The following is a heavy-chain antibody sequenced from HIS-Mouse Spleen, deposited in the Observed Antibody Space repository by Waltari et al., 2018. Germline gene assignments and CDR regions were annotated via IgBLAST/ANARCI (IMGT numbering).Heavy chain of an antibody. CDR2: IIPIFGTA. CDR1: GGTFSSYA. D-gene: IGHD6-13*01. CDR3: ARIGSEQQYDY. V-gene: IGHV1-69*01. Sequence: QVQLVQSGAEVKKPGSSVKVSCKAAGGTFSSYAISGVRQAPGQGLEWMGGIIPIFGTANYAQKFQGRVTITADESTSTAYMELSSLRSEDTAVYYCARIGSEQQYDYWGQGTLVTVSS. J-gene: IGHJ4*02.